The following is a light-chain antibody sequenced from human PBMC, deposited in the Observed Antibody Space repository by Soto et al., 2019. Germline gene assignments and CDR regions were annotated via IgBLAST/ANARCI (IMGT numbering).Light chain of an antibody. V-gene: IGLV1-51*01. CDR1: SSNIGNNY. CDR3: GTWDSSLSAGGFYF. Sequence: QSVLTQPPSVSAAPGQKVTISCSGSSSNIGNNYVSWYQQLPGTAPKLLIYDNNKRPSGIPDRFSGSKSGTSATLGITGLQTGDEADYYCGTWDSSLSAGGFYFFGTGTKVTVL. J-gene: IGLJ1*01. CDR2: DNN.